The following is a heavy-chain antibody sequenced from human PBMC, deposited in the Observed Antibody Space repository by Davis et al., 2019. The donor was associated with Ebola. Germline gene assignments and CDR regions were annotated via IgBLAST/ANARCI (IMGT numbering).Heavy chain of an antibody. CDR3: ARAAGGDTAMAYFDY. CDR2: ISSSSSYI. J-gene: IGHJ4*02. Sequence: PGGSLRLSCAASGFTFSSYSMNWVRQAPGKGLEWVSSISSSSSYIYYADSVKGRFTISRDNAKNSLYLQMNSLRAEDTAVYYCARAAGGDTAMAYFDYWGQGTLVTVSS. D-gene: IGHD5-18*01. V-gene: IGHV3-21*01. CDR1: GFTFSSYS.